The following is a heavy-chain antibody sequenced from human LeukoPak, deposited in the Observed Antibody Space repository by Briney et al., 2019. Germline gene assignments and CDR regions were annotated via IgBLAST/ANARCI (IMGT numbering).Heavy chain of an antibody. CDR2: INHSGST. D-gene: IGHD3-3*02. CDR3: ARGLSGRIFGVVIIYNWFDP. CDR1: GGSFSGYY. V-gene: IGHV4-34*01. Sequence: PSETLSLTCAVYGGSFSGYYWSWIRQPPGKGLEWIGEINHSGSTNYNPSLKSRVTISVDTSKNQFSLKLSSVTAADTAVYYCARGLSGRIFGVVIIYNWFDPWGQGTLVTVSS. J-gene: IGHJ5*02.